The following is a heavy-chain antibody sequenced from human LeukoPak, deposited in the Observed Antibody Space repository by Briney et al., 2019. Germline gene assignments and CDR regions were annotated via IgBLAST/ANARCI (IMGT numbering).Heavy chain of an antibody. J-gene: IGHJ6*03. Sequence: ASVKVSCKASGYTFTSYDINWVRQATGQGLEWMGWMNPNSGNTGYAQKFQGRVTMTRNTSISTAYMELSSLRSEDAAVYYCAREAADRRRKIYSTYYYYMDVWGKGTTVTVSS. CDR3: AREAADRRRKIYSTYYYYMDV. CDR2: MNPNSGNT. CDR1: GYTFTSYD. D-gene: IGHD6-6*01. V-gene: IGHV1-8*01.